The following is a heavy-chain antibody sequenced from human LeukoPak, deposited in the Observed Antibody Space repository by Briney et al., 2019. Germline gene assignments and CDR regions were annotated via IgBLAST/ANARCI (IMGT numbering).Heavy chain of an antibody. Sequence: GGSLRLSCAASGFTFSSYGMHWVRQAPGKGLEWVAFIRYDGSNKYYADSVKGRFTISRDNAKNSLYLQMNSLRAEDTAVYYCARDLEGSGSFYRPSYDYWGQGTLVTVSS. CDR1: GFTFSSYG. CDR3: ARDLEGSGSFYRPSYDY. J-gene: IGHJ4*02. CDR2: IRYDGSNK. D-gene: IGHD3-10*01. V-gene: IGHV3-30*02.